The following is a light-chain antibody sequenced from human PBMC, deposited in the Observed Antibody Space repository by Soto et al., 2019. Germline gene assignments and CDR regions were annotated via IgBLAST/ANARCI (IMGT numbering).Light chain of an antibody. CDR3: QQSYSAPWT. J-gene: IGKJ1*01. Sequence: IQMTQSPSSLSASVGDRVTITCRASQSIINHLNWYQQKAGKVPKVLIYAASSLESGVPSRFGGSGSGTDFTLTISSLQPEDFATYYCQQSYSAPWTFGQGTKVEIK. V-gene: IGKV1-39*01. CDR2: AAS. CDR1: QSIINH.